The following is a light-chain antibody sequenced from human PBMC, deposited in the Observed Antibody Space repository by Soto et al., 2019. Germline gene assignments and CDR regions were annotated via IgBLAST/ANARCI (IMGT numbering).Light chain of an antibody. Sequence: DIQLTQSPSSLSASVGDRVTITCRASQAISTYLVWYQQKPGPVPKLLIFAASTLQSGVPSRFSGSGSGTDFTLTISSLQPEDVATYYCQNYNGAPWTFGQGTKVEIK. CDR2: AAS. V-gene: IGKV1-27*01. CDR1: QAISTY. CDR3: QNYNGAPWT. J-gene: IGKJ1*01.